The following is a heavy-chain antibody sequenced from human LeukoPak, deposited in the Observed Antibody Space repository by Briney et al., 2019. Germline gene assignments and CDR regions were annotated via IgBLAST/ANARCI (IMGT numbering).Heavy chain of an antibody. Sequence: GGSLRLSCAASGFTFSSYAMSWVRQAPGKGLEWVSAISGSGGSTYYADSVKGRFTISRDNSKNTLYLQMNSLRAEDTAVYFCAKDEENSSGWYVDDAFDIWGQGTMVTVSS. D-gene: IGHD6-19*01. V-gene: IGHV3-23*01. CDR3: AKDEENSSGWYVDDAFDI. CDR1: GFTFSSYA. CDR2: ISGSGGST. J-gene: IGHJ3*02.